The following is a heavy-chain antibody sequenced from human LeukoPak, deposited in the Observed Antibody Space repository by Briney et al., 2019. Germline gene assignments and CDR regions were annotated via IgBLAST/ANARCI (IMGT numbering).Heavy chain of an antibody. V-gene: IGHV3-23*01. CDR1: GLTASHNVNNA. CDR2: ITTSGST. Sequence: GGSLRLSCAASGLTASHNVNNAMSWVRHAPGKGLEWVSGITTSGSTYYADSVKGRFTISRDNSKNTLFLDMHTLRAEDTALYYCTKHVDGSGTYYIDYWGQGTLVTVSS. CDR3: TKHVDGSGTYYIDY. D-gene: IGHD3-10*01. J-gene: IGHJ4*02.